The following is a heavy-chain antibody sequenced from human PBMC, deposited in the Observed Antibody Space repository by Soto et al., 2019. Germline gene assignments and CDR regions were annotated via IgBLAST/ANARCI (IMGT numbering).Heavy chain of an antibody. D-gene: IGHD2-8*01. Sequence: SETLSLTRTVSGGSISSRYWSWIRQPPGQGLEWIGYIYYSGSTNYNPSLKSRVTISVDTSKSQFSLRLSSVTAADTAVYFCAGHLVYCYISNGAPNNWFYTLCQRALVTVSA. V-gene: IGHV4-59*08. J-gene: IGHJ5*02. CDR3: AGHLVYCYISNGAPNNWFYT. CDR2: IYYSGST. CDR1: GGSISSRY.